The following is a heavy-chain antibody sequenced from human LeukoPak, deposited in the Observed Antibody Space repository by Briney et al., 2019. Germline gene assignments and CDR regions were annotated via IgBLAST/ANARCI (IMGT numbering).Heavy chain of an antibody. D-gene: IGHD2/OR15-2a*01. V-gene: IGHV3-7*01. CDR1: GFTFSSAW. CDR3: ARGGTTFEK. J-gene: IGHJ4*02. CDR2: IKQDGSEK. Sequence: PGGSLRLSCAASGFTFSSAWMSWVRQAPGKGLEWVANIKQDGSEKYYVDSVKGRFTISRDNAENSLYLQMNSLRADDTAVYYCARGGTTFEKWGQGTLVTVSS.